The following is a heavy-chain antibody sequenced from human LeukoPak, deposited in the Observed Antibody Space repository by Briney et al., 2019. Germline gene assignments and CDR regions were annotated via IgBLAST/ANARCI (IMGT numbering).Heavy chain of an antibody. V-gene: IGHV3-33*01. CDR1: GFTFSSYG. CDR2: IWYDGSNK. D-gene: IGHD3-10*01. Sequence: GGSLRLSCAASGFTFSSYGMHWVRQAPGKGLEWVAVIWYDGSNKYYADSVKGRFTISRDNSKNTLYLQMNSLRAEDTAVYYCARDWKGSGTKPDYWGQGTLVTVSS. CDR3: ARDWKGSGTKPDY. J-gene: IGHJ4*02.